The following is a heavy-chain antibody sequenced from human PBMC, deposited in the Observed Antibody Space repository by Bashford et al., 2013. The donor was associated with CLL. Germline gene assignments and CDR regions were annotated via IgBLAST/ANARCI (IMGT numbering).Heavy chain of an antibody. CDR2: MNPTSGNS. CDR1: GYTFTSYD. J-gene: IGHJ4*02. V-gene: IGHV1-8*01. Sequence: ASVKVSCKASGYTFTSYDINWVRQATGQGLEWMGGMNPTSGNSGSAQKFQGRVTMTRSNSISTAYMELSNLRSDDTAVYFCARAGRDYSNFDFWGQGTLVTVSS. CDR3: ARAGRDYSNFDF. D-gene: IGHD4-11*01.